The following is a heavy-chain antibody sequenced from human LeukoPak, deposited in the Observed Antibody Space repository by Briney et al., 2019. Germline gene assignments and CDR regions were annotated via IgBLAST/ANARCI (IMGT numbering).Heavy chain of an antibody. V-gene: IGHV4-31*03. D-gene: IGHD6-13*01. J-gene: IGHJ1*01. CDR2: IYYRGST. CDR3: ARGLGTIAAAGTEYSPH. CDR1: GGSISSGGYS. Sequence: SETLSLTCTVSGGSISSGGYSWSWIRQHPGKGLEWIGYIYYRGSTYYHTSLKSRVTISVDTSKNQFTLKLSSVTTADTAVYCCARGLGTIAAAGTEYSPHGGQGTLVTVSS.